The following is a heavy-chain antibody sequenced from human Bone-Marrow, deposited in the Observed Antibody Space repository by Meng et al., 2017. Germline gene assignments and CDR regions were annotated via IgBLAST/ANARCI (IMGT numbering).Heavy chain of an antibody. J-gene: IGHJ5*02. CDR3: ARQGFLEWLLYRGNWFDP. Sequence: QVQLQQWGAGLLKPSETLPLTCAVSGGSISSSSYYWGWIRQPPGKGLEWIGSIYYSGSTYYNPSLKSRVTISVDTSKNQCSLKLSSVTAADTAVYYCARQGFLEWLLYRGNWFDPWGQGTLVTVSS. CDR2: IYYSGST. D-gene: IGHD3-3*01. CDR1: GGSISSSSYY. V-gene: IGHV4-39*01.